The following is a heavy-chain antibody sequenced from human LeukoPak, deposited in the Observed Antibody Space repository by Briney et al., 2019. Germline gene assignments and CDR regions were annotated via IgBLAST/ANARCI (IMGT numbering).Heavy chain of an antibody. CDR2: INHSGST. D-gene: IGHD3-16*01. CDR3: ASGGVFDY. J-gene: IGHJ4*02. CDR1: GGSFSGYY. Sequence: SETLSLTCAVYGGSFSGYYWSWIRQPPGKGLEWIGEINHSGSTNNNPSLKSRVTISVDTSKNQFSLKLSSVTAADTAVYYCASGGVFDYWGQGTLVTVSS. V-gene: IGHV4-34*01.